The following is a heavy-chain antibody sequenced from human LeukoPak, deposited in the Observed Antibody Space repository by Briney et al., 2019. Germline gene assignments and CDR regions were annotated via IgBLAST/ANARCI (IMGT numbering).Heavy chain of an antibody. Sequence: ASVNVSCNASGYTFTAYGISWVRQAPGQGLEWMGWISPYNGNTIYAQNLKGRVTLTSDTSTPTAYMEPTSLTADDTADYYFGRDLFQAPFDPWGQGTLVSVSS. V-gene: IGHV1-18*01. CDR3: GRDLFQAPFDP. D-gene: IGHD3-10*02. J-gene: IGHJ5*02. CDR2: ISPYNGNT. CDR1: GYTFTAYG.